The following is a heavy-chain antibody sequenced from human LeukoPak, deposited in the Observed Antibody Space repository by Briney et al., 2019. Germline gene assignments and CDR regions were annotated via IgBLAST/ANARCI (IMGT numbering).Heavy chain of an antibody. D-gene: IGHD5-12*01. V-gene: IGHV1-69*04. J-gene: IGHJ4*02. CDR2: IIPILGIA. Sequence: ASVKVSCKASGGTFSSYAISWVRQAPGQGLEWMGRIIPILGIANYAQKFQGRVTITADKSTSTAYMELSSLRSEDTAVYYCARDPPSKEMATINFDYWGQGTLVTVSS. CDR1: GGTFSSYA. CDR3: ARDPPSKEMATINFDY.